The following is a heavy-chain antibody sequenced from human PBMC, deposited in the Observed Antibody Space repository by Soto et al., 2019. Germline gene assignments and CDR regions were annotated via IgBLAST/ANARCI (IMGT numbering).Heavy chain of an antibody. CDR3: ARQFDYDSSGYFYAY. Sequence: ASVKVSCKTSGGTFSRYTISWVRQAPGQGLEWMGGIMPIFGTANYAQKFQGRVTITADENTRTVYMELSRLRSEDTAVYYCARQFDYDSSGYFYAYWGQGTLVTVSS. CDR2: IMPIFGTA. D-gene: IGHD3-22*01. CDR1: GGTFSRYT. V-gene: IGHV1-69*13. J-gene: IGHJ4*02.